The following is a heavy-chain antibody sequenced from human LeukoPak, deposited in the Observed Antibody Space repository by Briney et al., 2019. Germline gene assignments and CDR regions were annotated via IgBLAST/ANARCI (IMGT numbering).Heavy chain of an antibody. Sequence: GGSLRLSCAASGFTFSSYAMHWVRQAPGKGLEWVSAISASGSSAYYADSVKGRFTISRDNSKNTLYLQMNSLRAEDTAVYYCAKDLGPTSSERFAFDIWGQGTMVTVSS. CDR3: AKDLGPTSSERFAFDI. J-gene: IGHJ3*02. V-gene: IGHV3-23*01. CDR2: ISASGSSA. D-gene: IGHD6-25*01. CDR1: GFTFSSYA.